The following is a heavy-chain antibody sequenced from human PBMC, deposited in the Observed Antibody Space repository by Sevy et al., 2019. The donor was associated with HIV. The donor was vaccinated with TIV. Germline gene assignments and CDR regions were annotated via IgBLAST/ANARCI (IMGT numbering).Heavy chain of an antibody. CDR3: ASELYYYDSSGYMGPSAY. V-gene: IGHV1-69*04. J-gene: IGHJ4*02. D-gene: IGHD3-22*01. CDR1: GGTFSSYA. CDR2: IIPILGIA. Sequence: ASVKVSCKASGGTFSSYAISWVRQAPGQGLGWMGRIIPILGIANYAQKFQGRVTITADKSTSTAYMELSSLRSEDTAVYYCASELYYYDSSGYMGPSAYWGQGTLVTVSS.